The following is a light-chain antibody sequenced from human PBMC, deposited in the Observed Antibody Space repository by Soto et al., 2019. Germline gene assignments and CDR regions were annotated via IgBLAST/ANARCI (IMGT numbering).Light chain of an antibody. Sequence: DIQMTQSPSSLSASVGDIVTITFRASQGISNYLAWYQQKPGKVPKLLIYATSTLQSGVPSRFSGSGSGTDFTLTISSLQPEDVATYYCQKYNSAPRTFGQGTKVDIK. V-gene: IGKV1-27*01. CDR2: ATS. J-gene: IGKJ1*01. CDR1: QGISNY. CDR3: QKYNSAPRT.